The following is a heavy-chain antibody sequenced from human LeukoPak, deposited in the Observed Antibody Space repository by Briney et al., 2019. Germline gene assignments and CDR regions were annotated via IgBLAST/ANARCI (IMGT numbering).Heavy chain of an antibody. CDR1: GLTFSNTW. V-gene: IGHV3-15*01. CDR3: CAYMFGFGGDF. Sequence: GGSLRLSCEASGLTFSNTWMTWVRRAPGKGLEWVGRIFRNIDTMETEYATAVRGRFSISRDDSKNTLYLEMNSLTGEDTAVYYCCAYMFGFGGDFWCQGTPVTVSS. CDR2: IFRNIDTMET. D-gene: IGHD3-10*02. J-gene: IGHJ4*02.